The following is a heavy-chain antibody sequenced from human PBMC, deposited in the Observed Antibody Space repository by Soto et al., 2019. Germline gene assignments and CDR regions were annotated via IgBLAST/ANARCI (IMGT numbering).Heavy chain of an antibody. CDR2: INHSGST. V-gene: IGHV4-34*01. D-gene: IGHD3-10*01. J-gene: IGHJ6*03. CDR1: GGSFSGYY. CDR3: ARPNPYYGSGSPPTNQNYYMDV. Sequence: SETLSLTCAVYGGSFSGYYWSWIRQPPGKGLEWIGEINHSGSTNYNPSLKSRVTISVDTSKNQFSLKLSSVTAADTAVYYCARPNPYYGSGSPPTNQNYYMDVWGKGTTVTVSS.